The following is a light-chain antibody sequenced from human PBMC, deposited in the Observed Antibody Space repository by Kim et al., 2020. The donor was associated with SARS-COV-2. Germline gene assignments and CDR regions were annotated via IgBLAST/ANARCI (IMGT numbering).Light chain of an antibody. CDR2: YAS. Sequence: VSPQEPVTSTCRPRQRIVSILHWYHQQTDQSPKLLFKYASQSFSGVPSRFSGSGSGPDFTLTINSLEAEDAATYYCHQSSSLPQCFGQGTKLEI. CDR3: HQSSSLPQC. V-gene: IGKV6-21*01. CDR1: QRIVSI. J-gene: IGKJ2*03.